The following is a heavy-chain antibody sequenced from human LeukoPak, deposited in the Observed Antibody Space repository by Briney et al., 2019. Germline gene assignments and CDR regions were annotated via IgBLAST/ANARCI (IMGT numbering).Heavy chain of an antibody. CDR2: IYTSGST. J-gene: IGHJ3*02. D-gene: IGHD3-10*01. CDR1: GGSISSYY. V-gene: IGHV4-4*09. Sequence: PSETLSLTCTVSGGSISSYYWSWIRQPPGKGLDWIGYIYTSGSTNYNPSLKSRVTISVDTSKNQFSLKLSSVTAADTAVYYCARVMTGIPGGLDIWGQGTMVSVSS. CDR3: ARVMTGIPGGLDI.